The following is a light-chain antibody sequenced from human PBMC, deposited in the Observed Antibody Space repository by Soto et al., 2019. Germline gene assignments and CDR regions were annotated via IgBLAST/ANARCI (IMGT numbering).Light chain of an antibody. Sequence: EIVMTQSPATLSVSPGERATLSCRASQSVSSYLAWYQQKPGQAPRLLIYGASSRATGIPDRFSGSGSGTDFTLTISRLEPEDFAVYYCQQRGTFGQGTRLEIK. CDR3: QQRGT. CDR2: GAS. V-gene: IGKV3-11*01. J-gene: IGKJ5*01. CDR1: QSVSSY.